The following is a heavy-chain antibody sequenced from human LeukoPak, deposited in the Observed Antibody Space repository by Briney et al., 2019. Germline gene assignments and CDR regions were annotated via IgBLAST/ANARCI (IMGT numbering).Heavy chain of an antibody. Sequence: GGSLRLSCAASGFTFSSYAMSWVRQAPGKGLEWVSAISGSGGSTYYADSVKGRFTTSRDNSKNTLYLQMNSLRAEDTAVYYCARDYPYYYGSGKGALDVWGQGTTVTVSS. CDR3: ARDYPYYYGSGKGALDV. D-gene: IGHD3-10*01. J-gene: IGHJ6*02. CDR2: ISGSGGST. CDR1: GFTFSSYA. V-gene: IGHV3-23*01.